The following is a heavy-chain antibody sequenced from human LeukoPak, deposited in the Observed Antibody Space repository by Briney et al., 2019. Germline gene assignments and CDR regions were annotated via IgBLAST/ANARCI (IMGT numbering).Heavy chain of an antibody. Sequence: GGSLRLSCAASGLTFSSYDMHWVRQATGKGLEWVSAIGTAGDTYYPGSVKGRFTISRENAKNSLYLQMNSLRAGDTAVYYCARGSMTTDGMDVWGQGTTVTVSS. CDR3: ARGSMTTDGMDV. J-gene: IGHJ6*02. CDR2: IGTAGDT. D-gene: IGHD4-17*01. V-gene: IGHV3-13*01. CDR1: GLTFSSYD.